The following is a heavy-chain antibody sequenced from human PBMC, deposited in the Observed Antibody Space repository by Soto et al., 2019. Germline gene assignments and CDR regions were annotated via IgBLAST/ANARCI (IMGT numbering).Heavy chain of an antibody. CDR2: LSHTGNT. Sequence: QVQLQQWGAGLLKPSETLSLTCAVYGGSFSEYYWNWIRQPPGMGLEWIGDLSHTGNTKYNPSLKRRLTISLDTSKRQFSLQLRSVTAADTAMYYCVLFVEADALSDSWAQGTLVSVSS. CDR1: GGSFSEYY. J-gene: IGHJ4*02. CDR3: VLFVEADALSDS. V-gene: IGHV4-34*01. D-gene: IGHD2-15*01.